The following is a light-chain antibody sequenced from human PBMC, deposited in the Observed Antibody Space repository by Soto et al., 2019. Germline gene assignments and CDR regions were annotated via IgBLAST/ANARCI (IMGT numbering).Light chain of an antibody. CDR1: QYVGSR. J-gene: IGKJ5*01. CDR3: QQYYITPIT. Sequence: EVVLSQSPATLSSSPGETATLSCRASQYVGSRLAWYQHKPGQAPKLLIYWASTRESGVPDRFSGYVSGTDFTLTISSLQAEDVAVYYCQQYYITPITFGQRTLLEIK. V-gene: IGKV3-15*01. CDR2: WAS.